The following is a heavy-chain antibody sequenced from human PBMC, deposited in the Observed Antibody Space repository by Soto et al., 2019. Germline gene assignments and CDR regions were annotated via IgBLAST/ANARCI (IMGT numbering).Heavy chain of an antibody. J-gene: IGHJ4*02. V-gene: IGHV3-23*01. CDR3: AKLFLAERWHPVY. CDR2: VSASGGTT. CDR1: GFTFSSYA. D-gene: IGHD2-15*01. Sequence: QSGGSLRLSCAASGFTFSSYAMAWVRQAPGKGLEWVSSVSASGGTTNYADSVKGRFTISRDNDNNTLFLQMNSQRAEDTAVYHSAKLFLAERWHPVYGAQGALITVTS.